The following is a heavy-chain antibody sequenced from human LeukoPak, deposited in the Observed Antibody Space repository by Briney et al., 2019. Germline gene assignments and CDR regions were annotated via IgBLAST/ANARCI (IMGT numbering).Heavy chain of an antibody. CDR3: ARGRWYQLPPGDAFDF. Sequence: ASVKVSCKASGYAFTSYYMHWVRQAPGQGLEWMGIINPTGGSTSYAQKFQDRVTMTRDTSTRTVYMELSSLRSDDTAVYYCARGRWYQLPPGDAFDFWGQGTMLTVSS. CDR2: INPTGGST. J-gene: IGHJ3*01. V-gene: IGHV1-46*01. CDR1: GYAFTSYY. D-gene: IGHD2-2*01.